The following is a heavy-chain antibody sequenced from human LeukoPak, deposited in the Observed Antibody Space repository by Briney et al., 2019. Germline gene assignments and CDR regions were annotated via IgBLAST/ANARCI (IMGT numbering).Heavy chain of an antibody. CDR2: IFHSGNS. CDR3: ARVTYVDDMLYQYFDY. V-gene: IGHV4-38-2*01. CDR1: SYSISSGSY. J-gene: IGHJ4*02. D-gene: IGHD4-17*01. Sequence: SETLSLTCAVSSYSISSGSYWGWIRQSPGKGLEWVGSIFHSGNSYYNPSLKSRLTMSVDTSRNQFSLKLTSVTAADTALYYCARVTYVDDMLYQYFDYWGQGILVTVSS.